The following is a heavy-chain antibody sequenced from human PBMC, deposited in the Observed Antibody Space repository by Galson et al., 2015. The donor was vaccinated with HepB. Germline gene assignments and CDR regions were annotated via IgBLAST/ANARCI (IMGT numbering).Heavy chain of an antibody. CDR2: INAGNGNT. J-gene: IGHJ5*02. CDR3: ARSIGGVINWFDP. V-gene: IGHV1-3*01. D-gene: IGHD2-15*01. CDR1: GYTFTSYA. Sequence: SVKVSCKASGYTFTSYAMHWVRQAPGQRLEWMGWINAGNGNTKYSQKFQGRVTITRDTSASTAYMELSSLRSEDTAVYYCARSIGGVINWFDPWGQGTLVTVSS.